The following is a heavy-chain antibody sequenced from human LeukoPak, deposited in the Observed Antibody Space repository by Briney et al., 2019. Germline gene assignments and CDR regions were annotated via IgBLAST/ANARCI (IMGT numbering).Heavy chain of an antibody. V-gene: IGHV3-64*01. CDR2: ISSNGGST. J-gene: IGHJ4*02. CDR3: ASSGGGH. Sequence: GGSLRLSCAASGFTFSSYSMNWVRQAPGKGLEYVSAISSNGGSTYYANSVKGRFTISRDNSKNTLYLQMGSLRAEDMAVYYCASSGGGHWGQGTLVTVSS. CDR1: GFTFSSYS. D-gene: IGHD3-10*01.